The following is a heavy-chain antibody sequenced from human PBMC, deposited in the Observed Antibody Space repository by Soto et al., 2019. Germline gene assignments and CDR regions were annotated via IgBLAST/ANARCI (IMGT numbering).Heavy chain of an antibody. CDR3: ARERGTGTYQGFDY. V-gene: IGHV4-4*02. CDR2: IYHSGST. Sequence: QVQLQESGPGLVKPSDTLSLTCAVSSGSISTDNWWHWVHQSPGRGLEWIGEIYHSGSTNYSPSVKSRITMSVDIFKNHFSLTLTSVTAADTAVYYCARERGTGTYQGFDYWGQGTLVTVSS. J-gene: IGHJ4*02. D-gene: IGHD1-7*01. CDR1: SGSISTDNW.